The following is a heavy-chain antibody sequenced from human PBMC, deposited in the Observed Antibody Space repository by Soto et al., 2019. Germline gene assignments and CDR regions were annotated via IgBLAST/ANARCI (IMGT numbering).Heavy chain of an antibody. CDR2: VYTSGSN. CDR1: NGSISNYY. CDR3: VRESGGGGYCSGTNCYGMDV. J-gene: IGHJ6*02. V-gene: IGHV4-4*07. Sequence: QVQLQESGPGLVKPSETLSLSCTVSNGSISNYYWSWIRQPAGKGLAWSGRVYTSGSNIYNPSLKSLVNISANASNNQFSMNMSSVTAADTAVYYCVRESGGGGYCSGTNCYGMDVWGQGTMVTV. D-gene: IGHD2-2*01.